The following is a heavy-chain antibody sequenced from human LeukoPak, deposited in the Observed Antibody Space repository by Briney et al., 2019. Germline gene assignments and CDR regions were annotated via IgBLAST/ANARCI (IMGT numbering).Heavy chain of an antibody. CDR3: ARSFEAYCSGDCYSDY. Sequence: GASVKVSCTASGYTFTNNDINWVRQATGQGLEWMGWINPNGGNTDYAQNFQGRVTITRNTSINTAYMELSSLRSEDTAIYYCARSFEAYCSGDCYSDYWGQGTLVTVSS. D-gene: IGHD2-21*01. J-gene: IGHJ4*02. CDR1: GYTFTNND. V-gene: IGHV1-8*03. CDR2: INPNGGNT.